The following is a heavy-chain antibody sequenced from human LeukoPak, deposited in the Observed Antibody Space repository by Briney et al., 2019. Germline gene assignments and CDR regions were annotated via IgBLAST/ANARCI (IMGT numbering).Heavy chain of an antibody. CDR3: ARGAGYSYGYNH. CDR2: ISSSSSYI. Sequence: ETLSLTCSVSGGSISSSSYYWGWIRQPPGKGLEWVSSISSSSSYIYYADSVKGRFTISRDNAKNSLYLQMNSLRAEDTAVYYCARGAGYSYGYNHWGQGTLVTVSS. V-gene: IGHV3-21*01. D-gene: IGHD5-18*01. J-gene: IGHJ5*02. CDR1: GGSISSSS.